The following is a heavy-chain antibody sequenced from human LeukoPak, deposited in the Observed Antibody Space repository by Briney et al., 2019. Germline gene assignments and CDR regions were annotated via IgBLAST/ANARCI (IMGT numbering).Heavy chain of an antibody. CDR1: GFSFSSYA. CDR3: AKFPGDI. Sequence: GGSLRLSCAASGFSFSSYAMSWVRQAPGKGLEWVSGISASGGITYYADSVKSRFTISRDNSWNTLSLQMNSLRAEDTAMYYCAKFPGDIWGQGTMVTVSS. V-gene: IGHV3-23*01. CDR2: ISASGGIT. J-gene: IGHJ3*02. D-gene: IGHD3-10*01.